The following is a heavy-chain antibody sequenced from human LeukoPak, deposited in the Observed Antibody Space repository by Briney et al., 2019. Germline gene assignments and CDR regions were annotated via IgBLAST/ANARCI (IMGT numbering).Heavy chain of an antibody. Sequence: GASVKVSCKASGYTFTSYYMHWVRQAPGQGLDWMGIINPSGSSTTYAQKFQGRVTMTSDTSTSTVYMELSGLRSEDTAVYYCARGLRSSAYTYWGQGTLVTVSS. J-gene: IGHJ4*02. V-gene: IGHV1-46*01. D-gene: IGHD3-16*01. CDR1: GYTFTSYY. CDR3: ARGLRSSAYTY. CDR2: INPSGSST.